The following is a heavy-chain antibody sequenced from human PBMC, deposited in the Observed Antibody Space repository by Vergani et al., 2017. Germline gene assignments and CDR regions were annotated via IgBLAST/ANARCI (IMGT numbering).Heavy chain of an antibody. CDR2: ISSSSSYI. Sequence: EVQLVESGGGLVKPGGSLRLSCAASGFTFSSYSMNWVRQAPGKGLEWVSSISSSSSYIYYADSVKGRFTISRDNAKNSLYLQMNSLRAENTAVYYCAGVGRKFRGSGDYYGMDVWGQGTTVTVSS. D-gene: IGHD3-10*01. CDR1: GFTFSSYS. V-gene: IGHV3-21*01. J-gene: IGHJ6*02. CDR3: AGVGRKFRGSGDYYGMDV.